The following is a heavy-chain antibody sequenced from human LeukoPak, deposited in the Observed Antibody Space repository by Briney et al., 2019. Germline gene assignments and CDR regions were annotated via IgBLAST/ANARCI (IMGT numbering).Heavy chain of an antibody. Sequence: PSETLSLTCAVYGGSFSGYYWSWIRQPPGKGLEWIGEINHSGSTNYNPSLKSRVTISVDTSKNQFSLKLSSVTAADTAVYYCARDHIAAAGTKVFYYGMDVWGQGTTVTVSS. CDR3: ARDHIAAAGTKVFYYGMDV. J-gene: IGHJ6*02. V-gene: IGHV4-34*01. CDR1: GGSFSGYY. CDR2: INHSGST. D-gene: IGHD6-13*01.